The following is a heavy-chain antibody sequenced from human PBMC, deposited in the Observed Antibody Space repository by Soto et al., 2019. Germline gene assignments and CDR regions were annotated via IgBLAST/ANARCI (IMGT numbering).Heavy chain of an antibody. J-gene: IGHJ4*02. CDR2: IYYSGST. Sequence: QVQLQESGPGLVKPSQTLSLTCTVSGGSISSGGYYWSWIRQHPGKGLEWIGYIYYSGSTYYNPSLKSRVTIAVDTSKNRFSLKLSSVTAADTAVYYCAREGAGASVVAAGYWGQGTLVTVSS. D-gene: IGHD2-15*01. V-gene: IGHV4-31*03. CDR1: GGSISSGGYY. CDR3: AREGAGASVVAAGY.